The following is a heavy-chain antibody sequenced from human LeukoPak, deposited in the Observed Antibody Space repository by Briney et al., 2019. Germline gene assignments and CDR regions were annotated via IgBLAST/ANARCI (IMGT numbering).Heavy chain of an antibody. CDR1: GGSISSSSYY. CDR3: ARDPMAHAFDI. V-gene: IGHV4-39*07. Sequence: SETLSLTCTVSGGSISSSSYYWGWIRQPPGKGLEWIGSIYYSGSTYYNPSLKSRVTISVDTSKNQFSLKLSSVTAADTAVYYCARDPMAHAFDIWGQGTMVTDSS. CDR2: IYYSGST. D-gene: IGHD5-24*01. J-gene: IGHJ3*02.